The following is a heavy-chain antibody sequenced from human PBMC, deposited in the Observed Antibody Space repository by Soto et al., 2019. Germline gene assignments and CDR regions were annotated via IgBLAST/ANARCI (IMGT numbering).Heavy chain of an antibody. CDR2: ISYDGSNK. CDR1: GFTFSSYG. J-gene: IGHJ3*02. Sequence: GGSLRLSCAASGFTFSSYGMHWVRQAPGKGLEWVAVISYDGSNKYYADSVKGRFTISRDNSKNTLYLQMNSLRAEDTAVYYCAKGYYYDSSGYSVPNAFDIWGQGTMVTVSS. V-gene: IGHV3-30*18. CDR3: AKGYYYDSSGYSVPNAFDI. D-gene: IGHD3-22*01.